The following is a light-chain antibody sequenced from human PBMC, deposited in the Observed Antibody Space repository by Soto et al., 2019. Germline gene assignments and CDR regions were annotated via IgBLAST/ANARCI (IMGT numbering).Light chain of an antibody. J-gene: IGLJ2*01. V-gene: IGLV2-14*01. CDR1: SSDVVTYKY. CDR2: EVS. CDR3: CSYAGSTTRVV. Sequence: QSAPTQPASVSGSPGQSIAISCTGTSSDVVTYKYVSWYQQHPGKAPKLMIYEVSIRPSGVSDRFSGSKSGNTASLTISGLRPEDEAYYYCCSYAGSTTRVVFGGGTKVTVL.